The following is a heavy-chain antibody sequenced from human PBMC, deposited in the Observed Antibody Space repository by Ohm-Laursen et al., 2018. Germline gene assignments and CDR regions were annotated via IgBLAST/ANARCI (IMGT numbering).Heavy chain of an antibody. V-gene: IGHV4-34*01. Sequence: GTLSLTCSVSGGSIGSYYWNWIRQPPGKGLEWIGEINQSGSTKYNPSLKRRVTLSADSSNSQFSLRLTSVTAADTATYYCARGSGFFKLDVWGQGTTVTVSS. CDR2: INQSGST. CDR3: ARGSGFFKLDV. D-gene: IGHD6-19*01. J-gene: IGHJ6*02. CDR1: GGSIGSYY.